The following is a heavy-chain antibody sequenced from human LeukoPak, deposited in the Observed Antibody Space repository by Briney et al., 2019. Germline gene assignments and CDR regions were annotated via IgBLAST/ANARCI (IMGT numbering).Heavy chain of an antibody. CDR2: IYSSGST. V-gene: IGHV4-39*07. CDR1: GVSISSGSNY. CDR3: AEQYSSSWVDY. Sequence: SETLSLTCSVSGVSISSGSNYWGWIRQPPGKTLEWIGSIYSSGSTYYNPSLKSRVIILIDTAKNHVSLNLSSVTAADTAVYYCAEQYSSSWVDYWGQGTLVTVSS. D-gene: IGHD6-13*01. J-gene: IGHJ4*02.